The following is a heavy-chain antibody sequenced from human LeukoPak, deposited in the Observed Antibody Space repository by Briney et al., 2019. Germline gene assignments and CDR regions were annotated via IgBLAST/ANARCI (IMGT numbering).Heavy chain of an antibody. D-gene: IGHD3-10*01. Sequence: GGSLRLSCAASGFTFSSYWMSWVRQAPGKGLEWVANIKQDGSEKYYVDSVKGRFTISRDNSKNTLYLQMNSLRAEDTAVYYCAKDGARATLYYYGSGSAWGMDVWGQGTTVTVSS. V-gene: IGHV3-7*01. CDR2: IKQDGSEK. CDR3: AKDGARATLYYYGSGSAWGMDV. J-gene: IGHJ6*02. CDR1: GFTFSSYW.